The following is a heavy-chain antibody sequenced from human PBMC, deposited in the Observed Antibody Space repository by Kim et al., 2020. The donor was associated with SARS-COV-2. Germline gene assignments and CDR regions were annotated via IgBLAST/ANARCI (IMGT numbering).Heavy chain of an antibody. J-gene: IGHJ6*02. V-gene: IGHV3-53*01. Sequence: GGSLRLSCEASAFSVTSTYINWVRQAPGKGLEWLSIIYTSDSTFYADSVEGRFSISRDTSKDTVYLHMSSLRIEDTAIYYCARGEDNFGLDVWGQGTAVTASS. CDR3: ARGEDNFGLDV. CDR1: AFSVTSTY. CDR2: IYTSDST.